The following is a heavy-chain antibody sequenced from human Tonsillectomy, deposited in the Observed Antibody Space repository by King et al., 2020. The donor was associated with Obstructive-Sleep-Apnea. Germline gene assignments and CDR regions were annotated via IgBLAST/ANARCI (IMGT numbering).Heavy chain of an antibody. J-gene: IGHJ4*02. D-gene: IGHD2-21*01. CDR1: GFTFSSYA. CDR3: AREVKTGVGIWDLDYFDY. CDR2: LLYDGSNK. Sequence: HVQLVESGGGVVQPGRSLRLSCAASGFTFSSYAMHWVRQAPGKGLEWVALLLYDGSNKHYADSVKGRFTISRDNSKNTLYLQMSSLRPEDTAVYFCAREVKTGVGIWDLDYFDYWGQGALVTVSS. V-gene: IGHV3-30-3*01.